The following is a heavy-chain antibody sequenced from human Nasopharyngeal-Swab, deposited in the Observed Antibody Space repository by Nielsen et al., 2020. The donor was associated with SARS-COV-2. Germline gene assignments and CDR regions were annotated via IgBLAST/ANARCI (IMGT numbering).Heavy chain of an antibody. CDR1: GGSISSSSYY. CDR2: IYYSGST. CDR3: ARDGGYRHYYYYMDV. Sequence: SETLSLTCTVSGGSISSSSYYWSWIRQPPGKGLEWIGYIYYSGSTNYNPSLKSRVTISVDTSKNQFSLKLSSVTAADTAVYYCARDGGYRHYYYYMDVWGKGTTVTVSS. V-gene: IGHV4-61*01. J-gene: IGHJ6*03. D-gene: IGHD1-1*01.